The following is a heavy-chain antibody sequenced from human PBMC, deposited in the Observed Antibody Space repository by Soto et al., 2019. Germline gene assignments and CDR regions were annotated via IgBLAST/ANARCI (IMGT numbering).Heavy chain of an antibody. V-gene: IGHV4-30-4*01. CDR2: IYYSGSI. Sequence: QVQLQESGPGLVKPSQTLSLTCTVSGGSISSGDYYWSWIRQPPGKGLEWIGYIYYSGSIYYNPSLKSRLTISVDPSENQFSLKLSSVTAADTAVYYCARGDMATVKFDYWGQGTLVTVSS. J-gene: IGHJ4*02. D-gene: IGHD4-4*01. CDR3: ARGDMATVKFDY. CDR1: GGSISSGDYY.